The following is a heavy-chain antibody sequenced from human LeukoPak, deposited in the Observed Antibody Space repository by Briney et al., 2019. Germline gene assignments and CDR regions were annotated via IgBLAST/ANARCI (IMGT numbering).Heavy chain of an antibody. CDR1: GGSISSHY. V-gene: IGHV4-59*11. D-gene: IGHD2-2*01. J-gene: IGHJ4*02. CDR2: IYYSGST. Sequence: PSETLSLTCTVSGGSISSHYWSWIRQPPGKGLEWIGYIYYSGSTNYNPSLKSRVTISVDTSKIQFSLKLSSVTAADTAVYYCARDEGGSAYWGQGTLVTVSS. CDR3: ARDEGGSAY.